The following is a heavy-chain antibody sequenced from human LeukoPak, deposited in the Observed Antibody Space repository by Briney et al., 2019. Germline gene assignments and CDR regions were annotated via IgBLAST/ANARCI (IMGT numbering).Heavy chain of an antibody. D-gene: IGHD6-19*01. Sequence: GGSLRLSCAASGFTFDGYGMSWVRQAPGKGLEWVSGINWNGGSTGYADSVKGRFTISRDNAKNSLYLQMNNLRAEDTALYYCARIYSSGWYTFGWWDYWGQGTLVTVSS. V-gene: IGHV3-20*04. J-gene: IGHJ4*02. CDR3: ARIYSSGWYTFGWWDY. CDR1: GFTFDGYG. CDR2: INWNGGST.